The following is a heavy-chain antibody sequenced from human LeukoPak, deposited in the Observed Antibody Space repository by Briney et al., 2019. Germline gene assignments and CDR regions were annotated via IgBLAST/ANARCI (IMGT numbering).Heavy chain of an antibody. CDR1: GGSFSGYY. CDR3: ARDLGYCSGGSCYFFDN. D-gene: IGHD2-15*01. V-gene: IGHV4-34*01. J-gene: IGHJ4*02. CDR2: INHSGST. Sequence: SETLSLTCAVYGGSFSGYYWSWIRQPPGKGLEWIGEINHSGSTNYNPSLKSRVTISVDTSKNQFSLKLSSVTAADTAVYYCARDLGYCSGGSCYFFDNWGQGTLVTVSS.